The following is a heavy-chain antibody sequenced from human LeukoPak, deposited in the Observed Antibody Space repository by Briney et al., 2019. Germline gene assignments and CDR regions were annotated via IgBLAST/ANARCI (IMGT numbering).Heavy chain of an antibody. CDR2: ISSSGSTI. CDR3: ARDGWFGDYNWFDP. J-gene: IGHJ5*02. Sequence: GGSLRLSCAGSGFTFSDYYMNWIRQAPGKGLEWVSYISSSGSTIYYADSVKGRFTISRDNAKNSLYLQMNSLRAEDTAMYYCARDGWFGDYNWFDPWGQGTLVTVSS. CDR1: GFTFSDYY. D-gene: IGHD3-10*01. V-gene: IGHV3-11*04.